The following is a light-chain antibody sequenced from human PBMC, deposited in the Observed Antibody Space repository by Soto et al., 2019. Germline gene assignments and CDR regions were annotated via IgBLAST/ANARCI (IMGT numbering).Light chain of an antibody. CDR3: SSYTIGRTYV. Sequence: QSALTQPASVSGSPGQSITISCTGTSTDIGAYDYVSWYQQHPGTAPKLMIYAVNYRPSGASHRFSGSKSANTASLTISGLQAEDEADYYCSSYTIGRTYVFGAGTKLTVL. J-gene: IGLJ1*01. CDR2: AVN. V-gene: IGLV2-14*01. CDR1: STDIGAYDY.